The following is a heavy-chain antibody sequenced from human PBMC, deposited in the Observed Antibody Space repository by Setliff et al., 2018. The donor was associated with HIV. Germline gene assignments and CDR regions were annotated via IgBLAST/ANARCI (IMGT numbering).Heavy chain of an antibody. V-gene: IGHV4-39*01. Sequence: SETLSLTCTVSGGSINNPNFYWGWIRQSPGKGLEWIGNVYHTGTTYYKPSLRSRVTMSVDTSKNQFSLNLSSVTAADTALYYCGTAMYYYYGLDVWGQGIRVTVSS. CDR2: VYHTGTT. D-gene: IGHD2-2*01. CDR1: GGSINNPNFY. J-gene: IGHJ6*02. CDR3: GTAMYYYYGLDV.